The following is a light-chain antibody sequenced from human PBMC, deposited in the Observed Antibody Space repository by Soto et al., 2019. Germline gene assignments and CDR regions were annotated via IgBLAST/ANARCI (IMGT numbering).Light chain of an antibody. CDR2: ATS. Sequence: EDRVRITCRASQGINSYLAWYQQKPGEAPKVLIYATSNLQSGVPSRFSGSGSGTDFTLTLSSLYDEDLRTHHSRQPANLMCAFSPRAKVDIK. CDR1: QGINSY. V-gene: IGKV1-9*01. J-gene: IGKJ3*01. CDR3: RQPANLMCA.